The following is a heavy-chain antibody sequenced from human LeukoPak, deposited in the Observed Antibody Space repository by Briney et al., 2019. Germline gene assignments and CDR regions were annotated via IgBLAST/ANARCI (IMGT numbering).Heavy chain of an antibody. CDR3: ARNSDYDSSGYVGY. V-gene: IGHV3-33*01. D-gene: IGHD3-22*01. CDR1: GFTFSSYG. J-gene: IGHJ4*02. Sequence: GRSLRLSCAASGFTFSSYGMHWVRQAPGKGLEWVAVIWYDGSNKYYADSVKGRFTISRDNSKNTLYLQMNSLRAEDTAVYYCARNSDYDSSGYVGYRGQGTLVTVSS. CDR2: IWYDGSNK.